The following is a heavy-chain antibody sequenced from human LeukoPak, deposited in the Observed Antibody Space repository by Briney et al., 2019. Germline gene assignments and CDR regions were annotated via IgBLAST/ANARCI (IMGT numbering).Heavy chain of an antibody. CDR3: AKDFRIGYSAHFDY. Sequence: GGSLRLSCAASGFTFSSYAMSWVRQAPGKGLEWVSGISGRDGNTYYADSVKGRFSISRDNSKNTLYLQMDSLRGEDTAVYYCAKDFRIGYSAHFDYWGQGALVTVSS. V-gene: IGHV3-23*01. CDR1: GFTFSSYA. D-gene: IGHD2-21*01. J-gene: IGHJ4*02. CDR2: ISGRDGNT.